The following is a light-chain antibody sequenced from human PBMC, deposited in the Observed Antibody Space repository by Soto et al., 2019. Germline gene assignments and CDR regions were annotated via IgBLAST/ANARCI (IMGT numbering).Light chain of an antibody. CDR2: DNN. V-gene: IGLV1-51*01. Sequence: QSVLTQPPSVSAAPGQTVTISCSGSSSNIGNNYVSWYQQLPGTAPKLLIYDNNKRPSGVPDRFSGSKSGTSATLGITGLQTGDEADYYCGTWDSSLSAPAVFGGGTQLTVL. CDR3: GTWDSSLSAPAV. J-gene: IGLJ7*01. CDR1: SSNIGNNY.